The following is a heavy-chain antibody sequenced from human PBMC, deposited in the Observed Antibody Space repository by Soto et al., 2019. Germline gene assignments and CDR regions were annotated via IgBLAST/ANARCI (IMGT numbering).Heavy chain of an antibody. Sequence: EVQLVESGGGLIKPVGSLRLSCAASGFGFTGTWMNWVRQAPGRGLEWVGRIKSKTAGGTTDYAAPVNGRFTISRDDSEDTVYLQMNSLKIEDTAVYYCTALSAFGGVIVSSYWGQGTLVTVSS. J-gene: IGHJ4*02. CDR3: TALSAFGGVIVSSY. D-gene: IGHD3-16*02. V-gene: IGHV3-15*07. CDR1: GFGFTGTW. CDR2: IKSKTAGGTT.